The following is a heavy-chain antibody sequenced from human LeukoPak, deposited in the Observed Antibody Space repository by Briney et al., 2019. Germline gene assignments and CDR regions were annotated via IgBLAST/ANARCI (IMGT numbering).Heavy chain of an antibody. D-gene: IGHD2-2*01. CDR3: ARQKLGVPAAVDY. J-gene: IGHJ4*02. V-gene: IGHV4-39*01. Sequence: SETLSLTCTVSGGSISSSSYYWGWIRQPPGKGLEWIGSIYYSGSTYYNPSLKSRVTISVDTSKNQFSLKLSSVTAADTAVYYCARQKLGVPAAVDYWGQGTLVIVSS. CDR1: GGSISSSSYY. CDR2: IYYSGST.